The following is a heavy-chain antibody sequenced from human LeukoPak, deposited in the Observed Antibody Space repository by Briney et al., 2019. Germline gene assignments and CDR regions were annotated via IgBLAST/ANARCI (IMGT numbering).Heavy chain of an antibody. V-gene: IGHV3-11*01. D-gene: IGHD2/OR15-2a*01. J-gene: IGHJ1*01. CDR2: ISSGGDIM. CDR3: ATNLIGAGEYFQQ. CDR1: GLRFSDYY. Sequence: GGSLRLSCAASGLRFSDYYVSWIRQAPGKGLQWVSYISSGGDIMHYADSVKGRFTSSRDNAKNSGYLEMNSLGAEDTAIYYCATNLIGAGEYFQQWGQGTLVTVSS.